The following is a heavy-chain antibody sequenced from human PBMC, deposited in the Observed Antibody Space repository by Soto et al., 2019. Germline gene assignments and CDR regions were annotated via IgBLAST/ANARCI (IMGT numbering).Heavy chain of an antibody. CDR2: IEEDGSEK. CDR1: GFTFNTYS. Sequence: GGSLRLSCAASGFTFNTYSMSWVRQAPGKGLEWVANIEEDGSEKYYVDSVKGRLTISRDNAKNSLYLQMNSLRAEDTAVYYCARAYSSGYYFDYWGQGTLVTVSS. J-gene: IGHJ4*02. D-gene: IGHD3-22*01. CDR3: ARAYSSGYYFDY. V-gene: IGHV3-7*05.